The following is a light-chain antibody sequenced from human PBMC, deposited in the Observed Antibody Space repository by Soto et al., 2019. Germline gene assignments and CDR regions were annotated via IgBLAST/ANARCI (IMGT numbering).Light chain of an antibody. Sequence: QSALTQPASVSGSPGQSITISCTGTSSDIGSYNYVSWYQQHPGNAPKLIIYDVVNRPSGVTSRFSGSKSDNTASLTISGIQSEDEADYYCSSYTIASVLFGGGTKLTVL. CDR2: DVV. CDR1: SSDIGSYNY. J-gene: IGLJ2*01. V-gene: IGLV2-14*03. CDR3: SSYTIASVL.